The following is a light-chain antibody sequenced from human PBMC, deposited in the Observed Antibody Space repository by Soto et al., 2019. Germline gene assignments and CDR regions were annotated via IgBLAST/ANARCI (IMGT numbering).Light chain of an antibody. J-gene: IGKJ1*01. V-gene: IGKV1-5*03. CDR2: KAS. CDR3: QHYNSYSEA. CDR1: QTISSW. Sequence: MQLQQVRSRPYGAVVRSVESSVGASQTISSWLAWYQQKPGKAPKLLIYKASTLKSGVPSRFSGSGSGTEFTLTIRSLQPDDLATYYCQHYNSYSEAFGPGTKVDIK.